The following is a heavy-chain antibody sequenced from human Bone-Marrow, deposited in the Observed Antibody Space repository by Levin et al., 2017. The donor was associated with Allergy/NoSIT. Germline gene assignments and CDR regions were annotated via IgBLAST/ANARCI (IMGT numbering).Heavy chain of an antibody. CDR2: ISGSGGST. CDR1: GFTFSSYA. D-gene: IGHD3-22*01. J-gene: IGHJ4*02. CDR3: ARAYDSSGYYPVGGVGY. Sequence: GGSLRLSCAASGFTFSSYAMSWVRQAPGKGLEWVSAISGSGGSTYYADSVKGRFTISRDNSKNTLYLQMNSLRAEDTAVYYCARAYDSSGYYPVGGVGYWGQGTLVTVSS. V-gene: IGHV3-23*01.